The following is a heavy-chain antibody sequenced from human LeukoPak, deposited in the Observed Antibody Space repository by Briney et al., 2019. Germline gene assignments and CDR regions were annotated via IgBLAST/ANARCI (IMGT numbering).Heavy chain of an antibody. CDR1: GYTFTSYY. J-gene: IGHJ4*02. Sequence: ASVKVSCKASGYTFTSYYMHWVRQAPGQGLEWMGMINPSGGSTSYAQKFQGRVTMTRDMSTSTVYMELSSLRSEDTAVYYCARLIVVVPAADDYWGQGTLVTVSS. V-gene: IGHV1-46*01. CDR2: INPSGGST. D-gene: IGHD2-2*01. CDR3: ARLIVVVPAADDY.